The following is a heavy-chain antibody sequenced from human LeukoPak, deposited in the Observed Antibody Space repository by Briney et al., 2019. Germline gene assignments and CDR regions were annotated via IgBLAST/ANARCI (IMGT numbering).Heavy chain of an antibody. CDR2: ISYDGSDK. J-gene: IGHJ6*02. V-gene: IGHV3-30*03. D-gene: IGHD1-26*01. CDR1: GFTFSRHG. Sequence: GGSLRLSCAASGFTFSRHGIHWVRQAPGKGLEWVAVISYDGSDKYYADSVKGRFTISRDNSKNTLYLQMNSLRAEDTAVYFCARDLSGIVAMDVWDQGTPVTVSS. CDR3: ARDLSGIVAMDV.